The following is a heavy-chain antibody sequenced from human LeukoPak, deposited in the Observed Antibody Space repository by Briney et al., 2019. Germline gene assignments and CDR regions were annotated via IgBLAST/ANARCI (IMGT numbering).Heavy chain of an antibody. CDR1: GGTISSGDYY. CDR3: ARGGLGWYFDL. Sequence: SETLSLTCSVSGGTISSGDYYWSWIRQPPGKGLEGIVYIYYSGSNNDNPSLKSPVTISVDTSKNQFSLKLSSVTAADTAVYYCARGGLGWYFDLWGRGTLFTVSS. CDR2: IYYSGSN. J-gene: IGHJ2*01. V-gene: IGHV4-61*08. D-gene: IGHD3-10*01.